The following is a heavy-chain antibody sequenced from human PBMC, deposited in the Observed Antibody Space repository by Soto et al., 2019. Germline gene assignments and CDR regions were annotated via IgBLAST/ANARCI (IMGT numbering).Heavy chain of an antibody. CDR3: ARAPDYYGSVYYFDY. CDR2: IIPIFGTA. Sequence: SVKVSCKASGGTFSSYAISWVRQAPGQGLEWMGGIIPIFGTANYAQKFQGRVTITADESTSTAYMELSSLRSEDTAVYYCARAPDYYGSVYYFDYWGQGTLVTVSS. CDR1: GGTFSSYA. J-gene: IGHJ4*02. D-gene: IGHD3-10*01. V-gene: IGHV1-69*13.